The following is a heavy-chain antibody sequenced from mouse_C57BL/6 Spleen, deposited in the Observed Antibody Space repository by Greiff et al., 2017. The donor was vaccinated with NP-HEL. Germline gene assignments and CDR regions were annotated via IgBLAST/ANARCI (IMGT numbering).Heavy chain of an antibody. CDR2: INPNNGGT. V-gene: IGHV1-26*01. J-gene: IGHJ4*01. Sequence: EVQLQQSGPELVKPGASVKISCKASGYTFTDYYMNWVKQSHGKSLEWIGDINPNNGGTSYNQKFKGKATLTVDKSSSTAYMELRSLTSEDSAVYYCARKDLLWLRRRAMDYWGQGTSVTVSS. CDR1: GYTFTDYY. CDR3: ARKDLLWLRRRAMDY. D-gene: IGHD2-2*01.